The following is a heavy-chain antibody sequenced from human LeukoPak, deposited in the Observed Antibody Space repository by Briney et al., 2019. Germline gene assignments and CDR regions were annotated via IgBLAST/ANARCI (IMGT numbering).Heavy chain of an antibody. Sequence: GGSLRLSCAASGFTFSSYGMHWVRQAPGKGLEWVAVISYDGSNKYYADSVKGRFTISRDNSKNTLYLQMNSLRVEDTAVYYCAKDRSGYGSGSYSFGYWGQGTLVTVSS. CDR3: AKDRSGYGSGSYSFGY. CDR2: ISYDGSNK. V-gene: IGHV3-30*18. D-gene: IGHD3-10*01. J-gene: IGHJ4*02. CDR1: GFTFSSYG.